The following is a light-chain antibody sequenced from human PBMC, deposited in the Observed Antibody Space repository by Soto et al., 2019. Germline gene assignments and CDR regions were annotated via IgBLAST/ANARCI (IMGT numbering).Light chain of an antibody. CDR3: QQYNSWTWT. Sequence: DIQMTQSPSTLSASVGDRVTITCRASQSISSWLAWYQRKPGKAPKLLIYDASSLESGVPSRFSGSGSGTEFTLTISSLQPDDFATYYCQQYNSWTWTFGQGTKVDIK. J-gene: IGKJ1*01. CDR1: QSISSW. CDR2: DAS. V-gene: IGKV1-5*01.